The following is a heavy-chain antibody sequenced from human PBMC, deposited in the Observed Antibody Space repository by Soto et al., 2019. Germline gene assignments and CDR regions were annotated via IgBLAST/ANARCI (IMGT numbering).Heavy chain of an antibody. CDR1: GFTFSSYA. CDR2: ISGSGGST. CDR3: AKSRKEWLLYYYYYMDV. D-gene: IGHD3-3*01. V-gene: IGHV3-23*01. J-gene: IGHJ6*03. Sequence: GGSLRLSCAASGFTFSSYAMSWVRQAPGKGLEWVSAISGSGGSTYYADSVKVRFTISRDNSKNTLYLQMNSLRAEDTAVYYCAKSRKEWLLYYYYYMDVWGKGTTVTVSS.